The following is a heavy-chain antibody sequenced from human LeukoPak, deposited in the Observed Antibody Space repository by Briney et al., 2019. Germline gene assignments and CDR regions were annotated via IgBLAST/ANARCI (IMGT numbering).Heavy chain of an antibody. J-gene: IGHJ4*02. CDR2: IRSKANSYAT. CDR1: GFTFSGSA. D-gene: IGHD4-23*01. CDR3: ARDRPYGGVGDFDY. Sequence: GGSLRLSCAASGFTFSGSAMHWVRQASGKGLEWVGRIRSKANSYATAYAASVKGRFTISRDDSKNTLYLQMNSLRAEDTAIYYCARDRPYGGVGDFDYWGQGTLVTVSS. V-gene: IGHV3-73*01.